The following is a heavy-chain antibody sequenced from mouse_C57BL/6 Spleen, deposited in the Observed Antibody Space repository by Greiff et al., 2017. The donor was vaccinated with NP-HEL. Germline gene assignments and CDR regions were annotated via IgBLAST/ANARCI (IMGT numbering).Heavy chain of an antibody. CDR1: GYSFTGYF. CDR2: INPYNGDT. J-gene: IGHJ2*01. CDR3: ARTDGYDDYFDY. Sequence: VHVKQSGPELVKPGDSVKISCKASGYSFTGYFMNWVMQSHGKSLEWIGRINPYNGDTFYNQKFKGKATLTVDKSSSTAHMELRSLTSEDSAVYYCARTDGYDDYFDYWGQGTTLTVSS. D-gene: IGHD2-2*01. V-gene: IGHV1-20*01.